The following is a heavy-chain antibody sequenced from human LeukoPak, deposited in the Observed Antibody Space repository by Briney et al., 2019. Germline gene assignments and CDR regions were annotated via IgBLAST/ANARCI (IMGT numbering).Heavy chain of an antibody. D-gene: IGHD6-13*01. CDR2: ISYDGSNK. V-gene: IGHV3-30*04. CDR1: GFTFSSYS. Sequence: PGRSLRLSCAASGFTFSSYSMHWVRQAPGKGLEWVTIISYDGSNKYYADSVKGRFTISRDNSKNTLYLQMNSLRAEDTAVYYCAREHSSSWYPDWGQGTLVTVSS. J-gene: IGHJ4*02. CDR3: AREHSSSWYPD.